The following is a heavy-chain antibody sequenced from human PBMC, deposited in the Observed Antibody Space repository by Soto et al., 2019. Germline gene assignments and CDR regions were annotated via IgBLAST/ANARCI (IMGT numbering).Heavy chain of an antibody. V-gene: IGHV1-69*06. CDR1: GGTFSSYA. J-gene: IGHJ4*02. CDR2: IIPIFGTA. CDR3: AREVVRGALDY. D-gene: IGHD3-10*01. Sequence: RASVKVSCKASGGTFSSYAISWVRQAPGQGLEWMGGIIPIFGTANYAQKFQGRVTITADKSTSTAYMELSSLRSEDTAVYYCAREVVRGALDYWGQGTLVTVSS.